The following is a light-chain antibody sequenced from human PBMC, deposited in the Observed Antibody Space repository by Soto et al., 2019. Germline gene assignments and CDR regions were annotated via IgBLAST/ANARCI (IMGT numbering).Light chain of an antibody. J-gene: IGKJ1*01. Sequence: DIQMTQSPSTLSASVGDRVTITCRASQSISSWLAWYQQKPGKAPKLLIYKASSLESGVPSRFSGSGSGTEFTLTISSLQPDDFATYNCQQYNSYPWTFGQGTRWIS. CDR1: QSISSW. CDR3: QQYNSYPWT. V-gene: IGKV1-5*03. CDR2: KAS.